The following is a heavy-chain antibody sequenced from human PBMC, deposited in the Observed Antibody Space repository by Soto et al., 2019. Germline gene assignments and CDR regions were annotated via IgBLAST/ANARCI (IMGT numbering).Heavy chain of an antibody. CDR2: IYYSGST. CDR1: GGSIGSSSYY. V-gene: IGHV4-39*01. J-gene: IGHJ6*03. Sequence: SETLSLTCTVSGGSIGSSSYYWGWIRQPPGKGLEWIGSIYYSGSTYYNPSLKSRVTISVDTSKNQFSLKLSSVTAADTAVYYCARLKHPYGDYPLGFGSYYMDVWGKGTTVTVSS. D-gene: IGHD4-17*01. CDR3: ARLKHPYGDYPLGFGSYYMDV.